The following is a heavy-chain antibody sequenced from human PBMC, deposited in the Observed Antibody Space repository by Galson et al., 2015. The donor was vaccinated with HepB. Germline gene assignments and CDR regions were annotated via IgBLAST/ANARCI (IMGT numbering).Heavy chain of an antibody. CDR3: AKDRFGFRELQSPDY. CDR1: GFTFSSYG. J-gene: IGHJ4*02. Sequence: SLRLSCAASGFTFSSYGMHWVRQAPGKGLEWVAVISYDGSNKYYADSVKGRFTISRDNSKNTLYLQMNSLRAEDTAVYYCAKDRFGFRELQSPDYWGQGTLVTVSS. V-gene: IGHV3-30*18. CDR2: ISYDGSNK. D-gene: IGHD3-10*01.